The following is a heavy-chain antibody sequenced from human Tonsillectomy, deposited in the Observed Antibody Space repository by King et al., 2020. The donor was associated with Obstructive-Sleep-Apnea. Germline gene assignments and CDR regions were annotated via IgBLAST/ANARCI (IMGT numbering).Heavy chain of an antibody. CDR3: ARDGPDGDDDAFDV. Sequence: QLQESGPELLKPSQTLSLTCTVSGGSISSGDYYWSWIRQPPGKGLEWIGYIHYSGSTYNNPSLKTRTSMSVDTSKNQFSLKLRSVTASDTAVYYCARDGPDGDDDAFDVWGQGTMVTVSS. D-gene: IGHD4-17*01. CDR2: IHYSGST. V-gene: IGHV4-30-4*01. J-gene: IGHJ3*01. CDR1: GGSISSGDYY.